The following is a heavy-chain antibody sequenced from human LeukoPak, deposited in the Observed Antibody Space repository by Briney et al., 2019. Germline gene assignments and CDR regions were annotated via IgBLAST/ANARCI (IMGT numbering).Heavy chain of an antibody. Sequence: PGGSLRLSCAASGFTFSRYGMHWVREAPGKGLEGVAFIRFDGRNNDYIDSVKGRVTISRDNFKDILYLQMSSLRAEDTAVYYCAKLGRTRVRGFNLLGSFDIWGQGTMVTVSS. CDR1: GFTFSRYG. J-gene: IGHJ3*02. V-gene: IGHV3-30*02. CDR3: AKLGRTRVRGFNLLGSFDI. CDR2: IRFDGRNN. D-gene: IGHD3-10*01.